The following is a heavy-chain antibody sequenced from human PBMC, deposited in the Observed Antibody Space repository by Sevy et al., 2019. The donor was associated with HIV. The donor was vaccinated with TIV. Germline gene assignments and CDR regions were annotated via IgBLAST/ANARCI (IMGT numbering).Heavy chain of an antibody. CDR2: IKEDGSDK. CDR1: GFTFSNYW. CDR3: VRDGLASATDFDY. J-gene: IGHJ4*02. Sequence: GGSLRLSCEVSGFTFSNYWMTWVRQAPGKGLEWVANIKEDGSDKYYGDSVKGRFSLSRDNAKNSLYLEKDSLRDEDTAVYYGVRDGLASATDFDYWGQGTLVTVSS. D-gene: IGHD2-15*01. V-gene: IGHV3-7*01.